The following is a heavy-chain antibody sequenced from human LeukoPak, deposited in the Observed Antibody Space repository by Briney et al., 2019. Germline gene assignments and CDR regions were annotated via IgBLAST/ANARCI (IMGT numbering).Heavy chain of an antibody. Sequence: PSETLSLTCTVSGGSISSSSYYWSWIRQPPGKGLEWIGYIYYSGSTNYNPSLKSRVTISVDTSKNQFSLKLSSVTAADTAVYYCAGYSSGWPPSGAFDIWGQGTMVTVSS. D-gene: IGHD6-19*01. V-gene: IGHV4-61*01. J-gene: IGHJ3*02. CDR2: IYYSGST. CDR1: GGSISSSSYY. CDR3: AGYSSGWPPSGAFDI.